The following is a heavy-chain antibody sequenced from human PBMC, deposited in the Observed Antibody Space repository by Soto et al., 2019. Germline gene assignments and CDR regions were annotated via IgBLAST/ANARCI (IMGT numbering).Heavy chain of an antibody. CDR3: ARDYNDFFIGDIAYTGHYALSLVYSLPVWF. V-gene: IGHV3-48*01. D-gene: IGHD3-3*01. CDR2: ISSSSFTI. J-gene: IGHJ6*01. Sequence: GGSLRLSCAASGFRFSDYSMNWVRQAPEREMEWVSYISSSSFTIHYADSVEGRFAISRDNAKNSLYLQMNSLRAEDTAVYYCARDYNDFFIGDIAYTGHYALSLVYSLPVWFWG. CDR1: GFRFSDYS.